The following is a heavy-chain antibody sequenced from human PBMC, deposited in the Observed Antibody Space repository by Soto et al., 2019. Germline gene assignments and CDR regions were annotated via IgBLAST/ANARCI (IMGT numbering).Heavy chain of an antibody. CDR3: ARGGANDAFDV. CDR1: GFIVSNNY. D-gene: IGHD1-26*01. V-gene: IGHV3-53*02. Sequence: EVQLVETGGGLIQPGGSLRLSCAASGFIVSNNYMSWVRQAPGKGLEWVSGLYSGGGTYYADSVKGRFTISRDSSKNTLYLQMTSLSDEDTAVYFCARGGANDAFDVWGQGTMVTVSS. J-gene: IGHJ3*01. CDR2: LYSGGGT.